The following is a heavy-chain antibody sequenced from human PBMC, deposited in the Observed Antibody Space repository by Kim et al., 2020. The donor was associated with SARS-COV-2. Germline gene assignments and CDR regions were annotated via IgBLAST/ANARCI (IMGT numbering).Heavy chain of an antibody. V-gene: IGHV3-11*01. Sequence: TIYYADSVKGRFTISRDNAKNSLYLQMNSLRAEDTAVYYCARDPHSGSHLWGQGTLVTVSS. D-gene: IGHD1-26*01. J-gene: IGHJ5*02. CDR2: TI. CDR3: ARDPHSGSHL.